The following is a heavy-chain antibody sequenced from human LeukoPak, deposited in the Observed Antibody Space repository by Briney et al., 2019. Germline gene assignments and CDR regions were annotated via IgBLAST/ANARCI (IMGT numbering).Heavy chain of an antibody. V-gene: IGHV1-2*02. D-gene: IGHD4-23*01. Sequence: ASVKVSCKASGYPFIGNYIHWVRQAPGQGLEWMGWINPNSGGTQYSQKFQGRVTMTRDTSISTAYMELSRLRSDDTAVYYCRWTVVTPFFDYWGQGTLVTVSS. CDR1: GYPFIGNY. CDR3: RWTVVTPFFDY. CDR2: INPNSGGT. J-gene: IGHJ4*02.